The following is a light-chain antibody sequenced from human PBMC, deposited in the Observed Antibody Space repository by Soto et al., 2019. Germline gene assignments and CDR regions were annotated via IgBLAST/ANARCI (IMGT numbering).Light chain of an antibody. V-gene: IGKV3-15*01. CDR1: QSVSSN. J-gene: IGKJ1*01. CDR3: QQYNNWPRT. Sequence: EVGMTQSPATVSVTTGERATLSCRASQSVSSNLAWYQQKPGQAPRLLLYGASTRATGIPARFSGSGSGTEFTLTISSLQSEDFAVYYCQQYNNWPRTFGQGTKVDIK. CDR2: GAS.